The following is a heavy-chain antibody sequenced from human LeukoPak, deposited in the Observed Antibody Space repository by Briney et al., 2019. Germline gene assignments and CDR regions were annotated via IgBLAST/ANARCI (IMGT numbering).Heavy chain of an antibody. CDR1: GFTFSSYG. CDR3: ARGDYYDSSGTGRFAAFDI. V-gene: IGHV3-33*01. Sequence: GRSLRLSCAASGFTFSSYGMHWVRQAPGKGLEWVAVIWYDGSNKYYADSVKGRFTISRDNSNNTLYLQMNSLRAEDTAVYYCARGDYYDSSGTGRFAAFDIWGQGTMVTVSS. CDR2: IWYDGSNK. J-gene: IGHJ3*02. D-gene: IGHD3-22*01.